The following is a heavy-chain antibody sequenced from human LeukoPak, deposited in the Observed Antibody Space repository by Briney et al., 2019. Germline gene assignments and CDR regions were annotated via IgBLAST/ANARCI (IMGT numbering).Heavy chain of an antibody. Sequence: KPSETLSLTCAVYGGSFSGYYWSWIRQPPGKGLEWIGEINHSGSTNYNPSLKSRVTISVDTSKNQFSLKLSSVTAADTAVYYCARGKRGKGLKTYYYDSSGYWPIYYWGQGTLVTVSS. CDR2: INHSGST. V-gene: IGHV4-34*01. J-gene: IGHJ4*02. CDR3: ARGKRGKGLKTYYYDSSGYWPIYY. CDR1: GGSFSGYY. D-gene: IGHD3-22*01.